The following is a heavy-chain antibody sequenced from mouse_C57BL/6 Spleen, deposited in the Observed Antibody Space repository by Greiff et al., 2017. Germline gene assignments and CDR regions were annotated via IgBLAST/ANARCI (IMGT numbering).Heavy chain of an antibody. V-gene: IGHV5-9*01. J-gene: IGHJ4*01. CDR2: ISGGGGNT. CDR3: TRQEWARYAMDY. Sequence: EVKLVEPGAGLVKPGGSLKLSCAASGFTFSSYTMSWVRQTPEKRLEWVATISGGGGNTYYPDSVKGRFTIARDNAKNALYLQLSSLRSEDTALYYCTRQEWARYAMDYWGQGTSVTVSS. CDR1: GFTFSSYT.